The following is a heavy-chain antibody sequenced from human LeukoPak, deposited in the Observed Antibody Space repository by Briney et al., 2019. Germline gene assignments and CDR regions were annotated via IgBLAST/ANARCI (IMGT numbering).Heavy chain of an antibody. CDR3: ARETDSTLFDY. Sequence: PGGSLRLSCTASGFTFSSSWMNWVRQAPGKGLEWVSYISSSGTTIYYADSVKGRFTISRDNAKDSLFLQMNSLRAEDTAVYFCARETDSTLFDYWGQGTLVTVSS. CDR2: ISSSGTTI. J-gene: IGHJ4*02. V-gene: IGHV3-48*04. CDR1: GFTFSSSW. D-gene: IGHD2-2*01.